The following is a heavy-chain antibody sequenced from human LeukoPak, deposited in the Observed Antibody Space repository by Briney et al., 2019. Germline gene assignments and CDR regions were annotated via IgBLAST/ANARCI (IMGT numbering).Heavy chain of an antibody. CDR1: GSHFTSYW. CDR3: ARHNSDFDY. V-gene: IGHV5-51*01. J-gene: IGHJ4*02. D-gene: IGHD2-21*01. CDR2: IYPGDSDT. Sequence: KRGGSLKISCQGSGSHFTSYWIGWVRQLPGKGLEWMGIIYPGDSDTRYSPSWQGQVTISADKSISTAYLQWSRMKASDTAMYYCARHNSDFDYWGQGTLVTVYS.